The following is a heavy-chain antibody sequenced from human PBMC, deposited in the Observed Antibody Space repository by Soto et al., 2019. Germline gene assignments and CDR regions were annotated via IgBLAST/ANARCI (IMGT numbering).Heavy chain of an antibody. CDR3: ARDRDDYDSSGYAY. CDR2: ISSSSSYI. V-gene: IGHV3-21*01. J-gene: IGHJ4*02. CDR1: VFTFSSYS. D-gene: IGHD3-22*01. Sequence: GGSLRLSCAASVFTFSSYSMNWVRQAPGKGLEWVSSISSSSSYIYYADSVKGRFTISRDNAKNSLYLQMNSLRAEDTAVYYCARDRDDYDSSGYAYWGQGTLVTVSS.